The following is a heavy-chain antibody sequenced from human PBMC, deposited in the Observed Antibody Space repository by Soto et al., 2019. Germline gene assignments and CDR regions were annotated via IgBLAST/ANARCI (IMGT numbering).Heavy chain of an antibody. V-gene: IGHV4-59*12. D-gene: IGHD6-13*01. Sequence: SETLSLTCAVSGGSISSYYWCWFRQPPGKGLEWIGEIYHSGSTYYNPSLKSRVTISVDRSKNQFSLKLSSVTAADTAVYYCASSHAGAHITAAVHWGQGTLVTVSS. CDR1: GGSISSYY. J-gene: IGHJ4*02. CDR2: IYHSGST. CDR3: ASSHAGAHITAAVH.